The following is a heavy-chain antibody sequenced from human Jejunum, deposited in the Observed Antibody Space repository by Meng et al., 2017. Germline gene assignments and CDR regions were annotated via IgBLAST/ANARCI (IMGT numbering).Heavy chain of an antibody. CDR1: GFTFSSHT. V-gene: IGHV3-23*01. D-gene: IGHD1-14*01. CDR3: AKLTTN. CDR2: ITVSTSNT. J-gene: IGHJ4*02. Sequence: GESLKISCAASGFTFSSHTLSWVRQAPGKGLEWVSSITVSTSNTYYTDSVKGRFTISRDNSKNTLYLQMDSLRAEDTAVYYCAKLTTNWGQGTQVTVSS.